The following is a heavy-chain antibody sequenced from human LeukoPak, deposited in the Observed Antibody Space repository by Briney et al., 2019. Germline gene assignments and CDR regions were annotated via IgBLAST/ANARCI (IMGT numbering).Heavy chain of an antibody. D-gene: IGHD1/OR15-1a*01. CDR1: GGSISSYY. V-gene: IGHV4-59*12. J-gene: IGHJ6*03. Sequence: SETLSLTCTVSGGSISSYYWSWIRQPPGKGLEWIGYIYYSGSTNYNPSLKSRVTISVDTSKNQFSLKVSSVTAADTAVYYCARGHTSGFEHYHYYMDFWGKGTTVTVSS. CDR2: IYYSGST. CDR3: ARGHTSGFEHYHYYMDF.